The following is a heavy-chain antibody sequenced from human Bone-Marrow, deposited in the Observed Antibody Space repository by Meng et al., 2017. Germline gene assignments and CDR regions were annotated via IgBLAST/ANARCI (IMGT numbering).Heavy chain of an antibody. CDR1: GFTFSSYW. V-gene: IGHV3-7*01. CDR2: IKQDGSET. CDR3: ARDQHRGYYDSSGYYSDAFDI. D-gene: IGHD3-22*01. J-gene: IGHJ3*02. Sequence: GGSLRLSCAASGFTFSSYWMTWVRQAPGKGLEWVANIKQDGSETYFVDSVKGRFTISRDNAKKSLYLQMNSLRAEDTAVYYCARDQHRGYYDSSGYYSDAFDIWGQGTMVTVSS.